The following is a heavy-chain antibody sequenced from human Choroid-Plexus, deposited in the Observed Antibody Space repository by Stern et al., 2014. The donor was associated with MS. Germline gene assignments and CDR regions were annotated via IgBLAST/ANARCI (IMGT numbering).Heavy chain of an antibody. CDR1: GFTFGSFA. CDR2: VSYDGSNK. J-gene: IGHJ5*02. D-gene: IGHD2/OR15-2a*01. Sequence: VQLVESGGGVVQPGRPLRLSCVASGFTFGSFAMHWVRQAPGKGLEWVGGVSYDGSNKYYADSVKGRFTISRDNSQNTLYMQMSSLRAEDTAVYYCAKDRQYLTYFFDHWGQGSLVTVSS. V-gene: IGHV3-30*18. CDR3: AKDRQYLTYFFDH.